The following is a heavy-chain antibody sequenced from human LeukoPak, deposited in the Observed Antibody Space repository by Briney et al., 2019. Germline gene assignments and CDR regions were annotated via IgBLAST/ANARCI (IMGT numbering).Heavy chain of an antibody. V-gene: IGHV4-59*01. CDR1: GGSISSYY. D-gene: IGHD6-13*01. Sequence: SETMSLTCTVSGGSISSYYWSWIRQPPGKGLEWIGYIYYSGSTNYSPPLKSRLTISVDTSKNQFSLKLSSVTAADTAVYYCARTYGSSGLGYFDLWGRGDVGTASS. CDR2: IYYSGST. CDR3: ARTYGSSGLGYFDL. J-gene: IGHJ2*01.